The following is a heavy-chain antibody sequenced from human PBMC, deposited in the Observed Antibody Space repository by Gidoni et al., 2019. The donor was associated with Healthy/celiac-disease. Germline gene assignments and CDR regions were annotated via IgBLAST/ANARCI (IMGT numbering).Heavy chain of an antibody. CDR3: ARGLLTTDILTGRTFDI. D-gene: IGHD3-9*01. J-gene: IGHJ3*02. CDR2: IIPIFGTA. Sequence: QVQLVQSGAEVKKPGSSVKVSCKASGGTFSSYAISWVRQAPGQGLEWMGGIIPIFGTANYAQKFQGRVTITADKSTSTAYMELSSLRSEDTAVYYCARGLLTTDILTGRTFDIWGQGTMVTVSS. V-gene: IGHV1-69*06. CDR1: GGTFSSYA.